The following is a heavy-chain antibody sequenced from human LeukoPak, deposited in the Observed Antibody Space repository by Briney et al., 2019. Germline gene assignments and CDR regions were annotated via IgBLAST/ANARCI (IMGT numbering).Heavy chain of an antibody. D-gene: IGHD4-17*01. CDR2: MNPNSGNT. CDR1: GYTFTSYD. V-gene: IGHV1-8*03. CDR3: ARNDYGDYLGAFDI. Sequence: ASVKVSCKASGYTFTSYDINWVRQATGQGLEWMGWMNPNSGNTGYAQKFQGRVTITRNTSISTAYMELSSLRSGDTAVYYCARNDYGDYLGAFDIWGQGTMVTVSS. J-gene: IGHJ3*02.